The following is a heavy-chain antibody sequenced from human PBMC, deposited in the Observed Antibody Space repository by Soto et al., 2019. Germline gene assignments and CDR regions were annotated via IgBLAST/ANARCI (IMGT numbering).Heavy chain of an antibody. D-gene: IGHD1-20*01. CDR3: AKYDWNNWFDP. CDR2: VYNSGST. V-gene: IGHV4-59*01. J-gene: IGHJ5*02. CDR1: GGSISSYY. Sequence: PSATLSLTCTVSGGSISSYYLSWIRQPPGKGLEWIGYVYNSGSTNYNPSLKSRVTISVDTSKNQFSLKMNFVTAADTAVYYCAKYDWNNWFDPWGHGTLVTVSS.